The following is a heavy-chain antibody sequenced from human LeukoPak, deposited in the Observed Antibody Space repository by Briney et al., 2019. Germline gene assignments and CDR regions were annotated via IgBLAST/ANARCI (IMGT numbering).Heavy chain of an antibody. CDR2: INHSGST. CDR1: GGSFSGYY. V-gene: IGHV4-34*01. CDR3: ARGESRGAAAGTGQY. D-gene: IGHD6-13*01. J-gene: IGHJ4*02. Sequence: PSETLSLTCAVYGGSFSGYYWSWIRQPPGKGLEWIGEINHSGSTNYNPSLKSRVTISVDTSKNQFSLKLSSVTAADTAVYYCARGESRGAAAGTGQYWGQGTLVTVSS.